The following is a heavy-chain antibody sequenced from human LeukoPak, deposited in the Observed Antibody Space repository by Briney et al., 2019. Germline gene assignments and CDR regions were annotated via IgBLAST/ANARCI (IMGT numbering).Heavy chain of an antibody. CDR1: GGSISSYY. CDR3: ARLDSYDSSGFSLDY. J-gene: IGHJ4*02. D-gene: IGHD3-22*01. V-gene: IGHV4-59*08. CDR2: MYYSGRT. Sequence: SETLSLTCTVSGGSISSYYWSWIRQPPGKGLEWIGYMYYSGRTNYNPSLKRRVTISVDKSKNQFSLKLSSVTAADTAVYYCARLDSYDSSGFSLDYWGQGTLVTVSS.